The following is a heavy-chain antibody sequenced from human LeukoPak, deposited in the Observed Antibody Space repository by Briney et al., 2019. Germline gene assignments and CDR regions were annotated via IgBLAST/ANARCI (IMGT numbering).Heavy chain of an antibody. CDR3: VRGDGDLFDF. CDR2: ISKTSSNL. D-gene: IGHD4-17*01. Sequence: GGSLRLSCAASGFTFRTYNMNWVRQAPGKGLEWVSFISKTSSNLYYGGSVRGRFTISRDNAKNSIYLQMTSLRAEDTAVYYCVRGDGDLFDFWGQGTLVSVPS. CDR1: GFTFRTYN. V-gene: IGHV3-21*06. J-gene: IGHJ4*02.